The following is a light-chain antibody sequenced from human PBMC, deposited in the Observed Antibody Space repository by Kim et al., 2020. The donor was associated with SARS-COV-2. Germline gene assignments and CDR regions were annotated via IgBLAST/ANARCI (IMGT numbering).Light chain of an antibody. V-gene: IGLV3-19*01. Sequence: WGPTVRVTCQGDSVRSYDGSWYQQKRGQAPVLVIYGKSNRTSGIPDRLSGSSTGNTGSLTITGAQAEDEADYDCDSRDSSGNNLVFGGGTQLTVL. CDR3: DSRDSSGNNLV. J-gene: IGLJ3*02. CDR2: GKS. CDR1: SVRSYD.